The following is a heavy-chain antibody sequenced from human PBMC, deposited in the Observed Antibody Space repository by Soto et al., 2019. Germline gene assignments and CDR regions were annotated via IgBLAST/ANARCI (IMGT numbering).Heavy chain of an antibody. D-gene: IGHD3-3*01. J-gene: IGHJ6*02. V-gene: IGHV3-13*01. CDR3: ARGGHDFWSGSTGMDV. Sequence: GGSLRLSCAASGFTFSSYDMHWVRQATGKGLEWVSAIGTAGDTYYPGSVKGRFTISRENAKNSLYLQMISLRAGDTAVYYRARGGHDFWSGSTGMDVWGQGTTVTVSS. CDR1: GFTFSSYD. CDR2: IGTAGDT.